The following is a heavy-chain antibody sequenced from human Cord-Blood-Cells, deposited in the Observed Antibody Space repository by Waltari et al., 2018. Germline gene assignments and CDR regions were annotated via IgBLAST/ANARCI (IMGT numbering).Heavy chain of an antibody. CDR3: ARDRIVGATAFDI. CDR2: ISYDGSNK. V-gene: IGHV3-30-3*01. D-gene: IGHD1-26*01. Sequence: QVQLVESGGGVVQPGRSLRLSCAASGFTFSSSAMHWVRQAPGKGLEWVAVISYDGSNKYYADSVKGRFTISRDNSKNTLYLQMNSLRAEDTAVYYCARDRIVGATAFDIWGQGTMVTVSS. CDR1: GFTFSSSA. J-gene: IGHJ3*02.